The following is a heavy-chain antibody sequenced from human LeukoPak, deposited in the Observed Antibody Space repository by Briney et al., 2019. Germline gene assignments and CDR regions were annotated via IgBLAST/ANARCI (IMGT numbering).Heavy chain of an antibody. CDR1: GFTFSSYS. Sequence: GGSLRLSCAASGFTFSSYSMNWVRQAPGKGLEWVSSISSSSSYIYYADSVKGRFTISRDNAKNSLYLQMNSPRAEDTAVYYCARVHMVRGECFDYWGQGTLVTVSS. J-gene: IGHJ4*02. V-gene: IGHV3-21*01. CDR2: ISSSSSYI. D-gene: IGHD3-10*01. CDR3: ARVHMVRGECFDY.